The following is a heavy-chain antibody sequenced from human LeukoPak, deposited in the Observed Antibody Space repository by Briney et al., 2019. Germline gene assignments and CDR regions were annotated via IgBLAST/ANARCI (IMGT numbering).Heavy chain of an antibody. CDR3: ARDGGGSYYGDY. V-gene: IGHV3-53*05. D-gene: IGHD1-26*01. CDR1: GFTVSSNY. J-gene: IGHJ4*02. Sequence: GGSLRLSCAASGFTVSSNYMSWVRQAPGKGLEWVPVIYSGGSTYYADSVKGRFTISRDNSKNTLYLQMNSLRAEDTAVYYCARDGGGSYYGDYWGQGTLVTVSS. CDR2: IYSGGST.